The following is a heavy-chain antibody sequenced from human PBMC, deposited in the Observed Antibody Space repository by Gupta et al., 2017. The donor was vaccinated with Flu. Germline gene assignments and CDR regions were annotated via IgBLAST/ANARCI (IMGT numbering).Heavy chain of an antibody. D-gene: IGHD3-22*01. CDR1: GYTFTDFS. J-gene: IGHJ3*02. CDR3: ARVSGYYDTSGYAMPFAFNI. Sequence: HVQLVQSGAEVKKPGASVKVSCKASGYTFTDFSIHWVRQAPGQRLEWMGWLNPGNGNTKYSQRFQGRVTITRDTSATTAYMELSSLRSEDTAVYYCARVSGYYDTSGYAMPFAFNIWCQGTMVTVSS. CDR2: LNPGNGNT. V-gene: IGHV1-3*01.